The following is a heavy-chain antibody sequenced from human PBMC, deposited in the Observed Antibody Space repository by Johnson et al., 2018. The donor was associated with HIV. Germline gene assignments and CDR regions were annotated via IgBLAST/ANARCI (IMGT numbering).Heavy chain of an antibody. CDR3: ARSVGYCGGDCSDGFDI. Sequence: VQLVESGGGLVQPGGSLRLSCASSGFTFSNYWMSWIRQAPGKGLEWVANINQEGSEKYYVDSVKGRFTISRDNAKNLVYLQMYSLRAEETAIYYCARSVGYCGGDCSDGFDIWGQGTMVTVSS. J-gene: IGHJ3*02. CDR1: GFTFSNYW. CDR2: INQEGSEK. D-gene: IGHD2-21*02. V-gene: IGHV3-7*01.